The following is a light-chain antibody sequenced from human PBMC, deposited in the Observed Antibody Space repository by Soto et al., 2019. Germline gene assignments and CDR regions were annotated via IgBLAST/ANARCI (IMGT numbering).Light chain of an antibody. Sequence: DIQMTQSPSFLSASLGDRVTITCRASQNIRSYLNWYQQKPGKAPKLLIHAASSLQSGVPSRFSGSGSGTDFSLTISSLQTEDCATYYCQHSYTTPYTFGQGTKLEIK. CDR2: AAS. CDR1: QNIRSY. J-gene: IGKJ2*01. V-gene: IGKV1-39*01. CDR3: QHSYTTPYT.